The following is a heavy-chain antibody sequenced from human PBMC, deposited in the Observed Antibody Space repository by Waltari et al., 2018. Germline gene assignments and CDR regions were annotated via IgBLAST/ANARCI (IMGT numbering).Heavy chain of an antibody. CDR3: ARPVTVYGSWSAYVSVSYYFDH. CDR2: IYYSGST. CDR1: GGSINSDFSY. J-gene: IGHJ4*02. V-gene: IGHV4-39*01. Sequence: QLQLQESGPRLVKPSETLSLTCTVSGGSINSDFSYWGWIRQPPGKELEWIGSIYYSGSTYYNPSLKGRVTISIDTSRSQFSLNLTSVTAADTAVDYCARPVTVYGSWSAYVSVSYYFDHWGQGTLVTVSS. D-gene: IGHD3-3*01.